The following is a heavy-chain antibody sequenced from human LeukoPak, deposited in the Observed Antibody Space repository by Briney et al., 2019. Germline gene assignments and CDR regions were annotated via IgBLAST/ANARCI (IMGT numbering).Heavy chain of an antibody. Sequence: GASVKVSCKASGYTFTSYDINWVRQAPGQGLEWMGGIIPIFGTANYAQKFQGRVTITADESTSTAYMELSSLRSEDTAVYYCARDLSPYYYDSSGYYYGTTPFDYWGQGTLVTVSS. CDR1: GYTFTSYD. CDR3: ARDLSPYYYDSSGYYYGTTPFDY. CDR2: IIPIFGTA. J-gene: IGHJ4*02. D-gene: IGHD3-22*01. V-gene: IGHV1-69*13.